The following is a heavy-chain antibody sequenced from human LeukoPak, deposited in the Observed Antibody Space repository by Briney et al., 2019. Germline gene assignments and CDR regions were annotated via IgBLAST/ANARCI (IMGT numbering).Heavy chain of an antibody. CDR2: IRYSGST. CDR3: ARQDCSAACYHFDY. Sequence: SETLSLTCTVSGGSISTRNYYWGWIRQPPGKGLEWIVSIRYSGSTYYNLSLRSRVTISVDTTKNQLSLKLASVTAADTAVYYCARQDCSAACYHFDYWGQGTLVTVSS. D-gene: IGHD2-21*01. CDR1: GGSISTRNYY. J-gene: IGHJ4*02. V-gene: IGHV4-39*01.